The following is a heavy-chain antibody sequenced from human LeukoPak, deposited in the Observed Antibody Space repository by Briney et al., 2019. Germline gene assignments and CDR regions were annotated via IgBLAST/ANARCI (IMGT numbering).Heavy chain of an antibody. J-gene: IGHJ4*02. Sequence: GGSLRLSCVASGFTFRDHWMSWVRQAPGKGLEWVAVISYDGSNKYYADSVKGRLTISRDSSKNTLYLQMNSLRPEDTAVYYCARTAERITMVRGGFDYWGQGTLVTVSS. CDR1: GFTFRDHW. D-gene: IGHD3-10*01. V-gene: IGHV3-30-3*01. CDR2: ISYDGSNK. CDR3: ARTAERITMVRGGFDY.